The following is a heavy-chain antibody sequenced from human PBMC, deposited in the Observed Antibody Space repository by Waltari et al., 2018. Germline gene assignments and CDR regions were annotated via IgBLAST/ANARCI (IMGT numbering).Heavy chain of an antibody. D-gene: IGHD2-15*01. J-gene: IGHJ4*02. CDR2: ISSSSSYI. CDR1: GFTFSSHS. CDR3: ARHYGGKGGVDY. Sequence: EVQLVESGGGLVKPGGSLRRSCAASGFTFSSHSRKWGRQAPGKGLEWVSSISSSSSYIYYADSVKGRFTISRDNAKNSLYLQMNSLRAEDTAVYYCARHYGGKGGVDYWGQGTLVTVSS. V-gene: IGHV3-21*01.